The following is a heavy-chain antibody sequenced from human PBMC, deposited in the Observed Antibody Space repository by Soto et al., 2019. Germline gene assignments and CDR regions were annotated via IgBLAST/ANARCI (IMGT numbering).Heavy chain of an antibody. CDR1: GFSLSDLF. CDR3: AAIRGVFGY. CDR2: TKDKAYSYTT. Sequence: EVQLVESGGALVQPGGSLRLSCAASGFSLSDLFIDWVRQAPGKGLEWVGRTKDKAYSYTTEYAASMKGRFTTSRDESRNSRSLQLSSLTTEDTAVYYCAAIRGVFGYWGQGTLVTVSS. D-gene: IGHD3-10*01. V-gene: IGHV3-72*01. J-gene: IGHJ4*02.